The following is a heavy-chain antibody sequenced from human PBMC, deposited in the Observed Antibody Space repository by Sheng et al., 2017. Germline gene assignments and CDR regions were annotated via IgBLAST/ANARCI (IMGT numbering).Heavy chain of an antibody. D-gene: IGHD6-6*01. CDR3: ARREGEYSSSLLPMDV. Sequence: QVQLVQSGAEVKKPGSSVKVSCKASGGTFSSYAISWVRQAPGQGLEWMGGIIPILGIANYAQKFQGRVTITADKSTSTAYMELSSLRSEDTAVYYCARREGEYSSSLLPMDVWGKGTTVTVSS. CDR1: GGTFSSYA. CDR2: IIPILGIA. J-gene: IGHJ6*03. V-gene: IGHV1-69*04.